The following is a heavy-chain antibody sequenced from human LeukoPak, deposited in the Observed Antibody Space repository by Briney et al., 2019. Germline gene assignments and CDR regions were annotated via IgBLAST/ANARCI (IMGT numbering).Heavy chain of an antibody. Sequence: GGSLRLSCAASGFTFSNYVMHWVRQAPGKGLEWVAVISYDGSNKYYADSVKGRFTISRDNSKNTLYLQMNSLRAEDTAVYYCAKGPTSVAGDYWGQGTLVTVSS. V-gene: IGHV3-30*18. CDR2: ISYDGSNK. J-gene: IGHJ4*02. D-gene: IGHD6-19*01. CDR3: AKGPTSVAGDY. CDR1: GFTFSNYV.